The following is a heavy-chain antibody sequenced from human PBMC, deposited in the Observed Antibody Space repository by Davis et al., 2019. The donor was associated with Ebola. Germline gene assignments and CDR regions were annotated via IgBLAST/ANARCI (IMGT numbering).Heavy chain of an antibody. CDR2: IYNSGRT. V-gene: IGHV4-59*08. D-gene: IGHD6-13*01. CDR3: ARLESGSSD. J-gene: IGHJ4*02. Sequence: MPGGPLRPSCTVPGGSINSYYWSWIRQPPGKGLEWIGYIYNSGRTNYNPSLKSRVTMSLDTSKNHFSLKLNSVTAADTAVYYCARLESGSSDWGQGTLVTVSS. CDR1: GGSINSYY.